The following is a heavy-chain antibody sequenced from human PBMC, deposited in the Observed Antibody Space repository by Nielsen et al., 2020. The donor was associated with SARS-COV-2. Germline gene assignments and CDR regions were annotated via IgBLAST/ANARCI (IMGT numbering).Heavy chain of an antibody. D-gene: IGHD4-11*01. Sequence: GESLKISCAASGFTFSDYYMSWIRQAPGKGLEWVSYISSSGSTIYYADSVKGRFTISRDNAKNSLYLQMNSLRAEDTAVYYCARGDYNLNYRFYGLDVWGQGTTVTVSS. CDR1: GFTFSDYY. CDR2: ISSSGSTI. CDR3: ARGDYNLNYRFYGLDV. V-gene: IGHV3-11*01. J-gene: IGHJ6*02.